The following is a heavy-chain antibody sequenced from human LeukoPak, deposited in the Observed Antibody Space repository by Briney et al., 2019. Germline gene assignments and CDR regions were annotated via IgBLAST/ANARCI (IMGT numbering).Heavy chain of an antibody. D-gene: IGHD5-12*01. CDR1: GFEFQNFA. CDR2: INWNSGSI. Sequence: GRSLRLSCVGSGFEFQNFAMHWVRQAPGKGLEWVSGINWNSGSIGNAGFVKGRFTISRDNGKKALYLQMNGLTADDTALYYCAKDRGGGGYGIDYWGQGTLVTVSS. CDR3: AKDRGGGGYGIDY. J-gene: IGHJ4*01. V-gene: IGHV3-9*01.